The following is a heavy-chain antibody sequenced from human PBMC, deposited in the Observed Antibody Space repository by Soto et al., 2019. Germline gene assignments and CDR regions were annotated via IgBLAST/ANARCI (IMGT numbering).Heavy chain of an antibody. CDR2: IIPIFGTA. J-gene: IGHJ6*02. CDR1: GGTFGSYA. Sequence: QVQLVQSGAEVKKPGSSVKVSCRASGGTFGSYAISWVRQAPGQGLEWIGGIIPIFGTANYAQKFQGRVTITADESTSTAYMELSSLRSEDTAVYYCARDRDGGKAQDDWGQGTTVTVSS. D-gene: IGHD2-15*01. V-gene: IGHV1-69*12. CDR3: ARDRDGGKAQDD.